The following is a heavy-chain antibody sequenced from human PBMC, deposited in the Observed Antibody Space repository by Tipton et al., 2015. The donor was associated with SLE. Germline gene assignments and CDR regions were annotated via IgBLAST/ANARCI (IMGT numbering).Heavy chain of an antibody. CDR3: ARGAGVQLESYYYGMDV. V-gene: IGHV3-72*01. D-gene: IGHD1-1*01. CDR2: IRNKDRSYTT. J-gene: IGHJ6*02. Sequence: SLRLSCAASGFTFSDHYMDWVRQAPGKGLAWVGRIRNKDRSYTTEYAASVEGRFTVSRDDSRNSLYLQMNSLKTEDTAVYYCARGAGVQLESYYYGMDVWGQGTTVTVSS. CDR1: GFTFSDHY.